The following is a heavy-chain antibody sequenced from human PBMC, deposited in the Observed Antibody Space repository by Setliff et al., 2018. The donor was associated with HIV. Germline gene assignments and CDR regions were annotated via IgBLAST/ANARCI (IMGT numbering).Heavy chain of an antibody. CDR2: ISSSSTAI. V-gene: IGHV3-48*01. CDR3: ARVGLQKLALDY. J-gene: IGHJ4*02. Sequence: PGGSLRLSCAASGFIFSSYSMNWVRQAPGKGLEWVSYISSSSTAIYYADSLKGRFTISRDNVKNSLYLEMNSLGAEDTAVYYCARVGLQKLALDYWGQGTLVTVSS. D-gene: IGHD6-13*01. CDR1: GFIFSSYS.